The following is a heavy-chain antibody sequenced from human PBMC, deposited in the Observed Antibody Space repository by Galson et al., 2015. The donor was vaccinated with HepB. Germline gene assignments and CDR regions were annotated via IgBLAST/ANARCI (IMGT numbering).Heavy chain of an antibody. CDR2: FDPEEGET. CDR3: AAGGILQWFGESPGGAEYFQH. V-gene: IGHV1-24*01. J-gene: IGHJ1*01. D-gene: IGHD3-10*01. CDR1: GYSLTELS. Sequence: SVKVSCKVSGYSLTELSIHWVRQAPAKGLEWMGGFDPEEGETIYAQEFQDRVTMTEDTSTDTAYMEIRSLRSEDTAVYYCAAGGILQWFGESPGGAEYFQHWGQGTLVTVSS.